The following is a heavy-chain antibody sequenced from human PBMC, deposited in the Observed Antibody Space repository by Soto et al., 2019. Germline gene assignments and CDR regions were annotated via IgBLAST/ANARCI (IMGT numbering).Heavy chain of an antibody. CDR1: GGAVISGSYY. D-gene: IGHD3-22*01. CDR2: IYYSGST. V-gene: IGHV4-61*01. J-gene: IGHJ1*01. CDR3: ASLLVSYDSSGYYYYTEYFQH. Sequence: SETLSLTCTVSGGAVISGSYYFIGIRQPPWNGLELIGYIYYSGSTNYNPSLKSRVTISVDTSKNQFSLKLSSVTAADTAVYYCASLLVSYDSSGYYYYTEYFQHWGQGTLVTVSS.